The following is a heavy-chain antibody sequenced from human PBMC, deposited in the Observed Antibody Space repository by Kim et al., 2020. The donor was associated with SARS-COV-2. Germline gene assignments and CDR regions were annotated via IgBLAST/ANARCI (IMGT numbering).Heavy chain of an antibody. J-gene: IGHJ6*02. CDR1: GFTFSSYG. CDR3: AKEEGSRYCSGWTCFYYGMDV. Sequence: GGSLRLSCAASGFTFSSYGMHWVRQAPGKGLEWVAVISYDGSNKYYADSVKGRFTISRDNSKNTLYLQMNSLRAEDTAVYYCAKEEGSRYCSGWTCFYYGMDVWGQGTPVTVSS. D-gene: IGHD6-19*01. CDR2: ISYDGSNK. V-gene: IGHV3-30*18.